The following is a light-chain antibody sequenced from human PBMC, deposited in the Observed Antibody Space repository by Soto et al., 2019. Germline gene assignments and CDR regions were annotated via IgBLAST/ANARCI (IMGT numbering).Light chain of an antibody. CDR1: SSNIGSNP. CDR2: SNI. V-gene: IGLV1-44*01. J-gene: IGLJ1*01. Sequence: QSVLTQPPSASGSPGQRVTISCSGSSSNIGSNPVNWYQQLPGTAPKLFIYSNIRRPSGVPDRSSGSKSGTSASLTISGLQSEDEADYYCAAWDDSLDAYVFGTGTKVT. CDR3: AAWDDSLDAYV.